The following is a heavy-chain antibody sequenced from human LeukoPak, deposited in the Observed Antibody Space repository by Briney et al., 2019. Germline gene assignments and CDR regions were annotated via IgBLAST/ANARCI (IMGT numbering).Heavy chain of an antibody. CDR1: GFTFSSYG. J-gene: IGHJ4*02. CDR2: MRYDGSNK. CDR3: AKVRIADSGYDTSFED. D-gene: IGHD5-12*01. Sequence: PEGSLRLSCAASGFTFSSYGMHWVRPAPGKGLEGVALMRYDGSNKYYADSVHGRFTLSRDSSDNTLYLQMNSLRPAETALYYCAKVRIADSGYDTSFEDWGQGTLVTVSS. V-gene: IGHV3-30*02.